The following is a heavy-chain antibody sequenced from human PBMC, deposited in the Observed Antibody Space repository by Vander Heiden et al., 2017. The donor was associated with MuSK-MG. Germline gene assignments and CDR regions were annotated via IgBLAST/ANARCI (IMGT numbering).Heavy chain of an antibody. Sequence: QVQLQESGPGRVKPSETLSLTFTVSGASIRSYYWCWIRQPPGKGLEWIGYIYYSGSTNYNPSLKSRVTISVDTSKNQFSLKLRSVTAADTAVYYCAISIAARRFDYWGQGTLVTVSS. V-gene: IGHV4-59*01. CDR3: AISIAARRFDY. CDR2: IYYSGST. CDR1: GASIRSYY. J-gene: IGHJ4*02. D-gene: IGHD6-6*01.